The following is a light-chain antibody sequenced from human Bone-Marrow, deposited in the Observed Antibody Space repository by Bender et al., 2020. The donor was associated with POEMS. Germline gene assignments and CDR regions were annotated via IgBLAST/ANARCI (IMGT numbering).Light chain of an antibody. Sequence: QSALTQPASVSGSPGQSITIACTGAFSDVGRYNYVSWYQQHPGKAPKLMICEVNKRPSGVPDRFSGSKSGNTASLTVSGLQAEDEADYYCSSYAGSNNFVFGGGTKLTVL. CDR1: FSDVGRYNY. CDR3: SSYAGSNNFV. J-gene: IGLJ2*01. CDR2: EVN. V-gene: IGLV2-8*01.